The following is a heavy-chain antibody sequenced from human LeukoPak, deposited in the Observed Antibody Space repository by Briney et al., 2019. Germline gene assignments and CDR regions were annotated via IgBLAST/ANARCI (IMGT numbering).Heavy chain of an antibody. D-gene: IGHD1-26*01. V-gene: IGHV1-18*04. Sequence: ASVKVSCKASGYTFTGYYMHWVRQAPGQGLEWMGWISAYNGNTYYAQKLQGRLTMTTDTSTSTAYMELRSLRSDDTAVYYCARDQPRELPPFDYWGQGTLVTVSS. CDR1: GYTFTGYY. J-gene: IGHJ4*02. CDR2: ISAYNGNT. CDR3: ARDQPRELPPFDY.